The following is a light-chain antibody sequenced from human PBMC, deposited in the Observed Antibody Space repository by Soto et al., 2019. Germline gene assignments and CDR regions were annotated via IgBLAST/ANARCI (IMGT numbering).Light chain of an antibody. V-gene: IGKV1-17*01. CDR2: EAS. CDR3: VEQYSYPRS. CDR1: QDIGTD. Sequence: SPPTISEYVADRVTITCRASQDIGTDLGWYQQKPGKAPERLIYEASVLQSGVPSRFSGSGSGTEFTLTVSSLQPEDFATYDCVEQYSYPRSFGGVTMV. J-gene: IGKJ4*01.